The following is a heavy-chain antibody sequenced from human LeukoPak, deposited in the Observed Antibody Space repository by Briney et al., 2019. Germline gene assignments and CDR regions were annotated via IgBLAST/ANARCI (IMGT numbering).Heavy chain of an antibody. V-gene: IGHV4-39*07. CDR1: GGSISSGGYY. Sequence: PSETLSLTCTVSGGSISSGGYYWSWIRQPPGKGLEWIGEINHSGSTNYNPSLKSRVTISVDTSKNQFSLKLSSVTAADTAVYYCARSRIAARPFDYWGQGTLVTVSS. CDR3: ARSRIAARPFDY. D-gene: IGHD6-6*01. J-gene: IGHJ4*02. CDR2: INHSGST.